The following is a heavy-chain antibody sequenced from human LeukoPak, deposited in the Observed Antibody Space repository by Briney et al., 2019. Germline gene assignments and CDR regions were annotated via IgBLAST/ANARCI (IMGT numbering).Heavy chain of an antibody. D-gene: IGHD2-15*01. CDR3: ARRAGEYSHPYDY. V-gene: IGHV3-21*04. CDR1: GFTFSSYS. CDR2: ISSSSSSYI. J-gene: IGHJ4*02. Sequence: GGSLRLSCAASGFTFSSYSMNWVRQAPGKGLEWVSSISSSSSSYIYYADSLKDRFTLSRDNSKNTLYLQMNSLRAEDTAIYYCARRAGEYSHPYDYWGQGTLVTVSS.